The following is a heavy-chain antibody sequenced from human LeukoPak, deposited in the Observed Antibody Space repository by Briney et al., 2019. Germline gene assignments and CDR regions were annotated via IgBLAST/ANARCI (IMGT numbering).Heavy chain of an antibody. CDR3: ARKLAYCGGDCSGDAFDI. J-gene: IGHJ3*02. D-gene: IGHD2-21*02. CDR2: IGGSGGST. CDR1: GFTFSSYG. V-gene: IGHV3-23*01. Sequence: PGGSLRLSCAASGFTFSSYGMSWVRQAPGKGLEWDSAIGGSGGSTYYADSVKGRFTISRDNSKNTLYLQMNSLRAEDTAVYYCARKLAYCGGDCSGDAFDIWGQGTMVTVSS.